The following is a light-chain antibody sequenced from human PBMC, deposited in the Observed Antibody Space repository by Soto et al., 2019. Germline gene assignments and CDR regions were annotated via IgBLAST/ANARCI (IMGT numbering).Light chain of an antibody. J-gene: IGLJ2*01. Sequence: QSVLTQPPSASGTPGQRVTISCSGSSSNIGSNTVNWYQQLPGTAPKLLIYSNNQRPSGVPDRFSGSKSGTSASLAISGLQSEDEADYYYAAWDDSLVFGGGTKVTVL. CDR2: SNN. V-gene: IGLV1-44*01. CDR3: AAWDDSLV. CDR1: SSNIGSNT.